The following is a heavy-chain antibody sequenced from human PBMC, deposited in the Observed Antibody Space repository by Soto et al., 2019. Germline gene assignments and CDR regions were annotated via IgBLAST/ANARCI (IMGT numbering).Heavy chain of an antibody. CDR2: IWFDGSDR. CDR3: VRGNGYTYGPFDN. V-gene: IGHV3-33*01. D-gene: IGHD5-18*01. Sequence: QVQLVESGGGVVQPGRSLRLSCAASGFSFESYGMHWVRQAPGKGLEWVAAIWFDGSDRKYVDYVKGRLTISRDNSKNTVFLQMTSLSAEDTAVYYCVRGNGYTYGPFDNWGQGTLVTVSS. CDR1: GFSFESYG. J-gene: IGHJ4*02.